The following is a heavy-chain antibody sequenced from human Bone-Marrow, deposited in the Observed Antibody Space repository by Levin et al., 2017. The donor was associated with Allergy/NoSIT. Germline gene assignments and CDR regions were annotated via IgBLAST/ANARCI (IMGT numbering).Heavy chain of an antibody. V-gene: IGHV3-30*18. CDR3: AKPGLGSYLAYFDY. CDR2: ISYDGSNK. CDR1: GFTFSSYG. J-gene: IGHJ4*02. D-gene: IGHD1-26*01. Sequence: PGGSLRLSCAASGFTFSSYGMHWVRQAPGKGLEWVAVISYDGSNKYYADSVKGRFTISRDNSKNTLYLQMNSLRAEDTAVYYCAKPGLGSYLAYFDYWGQGTLVTVSS.